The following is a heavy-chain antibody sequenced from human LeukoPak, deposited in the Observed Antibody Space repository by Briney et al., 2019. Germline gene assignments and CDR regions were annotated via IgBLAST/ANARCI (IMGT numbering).Heavy chain of an antibody. CDR3: AIFARGRNGGGYSYGYAKNYYYMDV. CDR1: GDSISTSKSY. J-gene: IGHJ6*03. Sequence: SDTLSLTCTVSGDSISTSKSYWGWIRQPPLKGLEWIGSIYYTGNTYYNASLKSRVTISVDTSKNQFSLKLSSATAADTAVYYCAIFARGRNGGGYSYGYAKNYYYMDVWGKGTTVTVSS. D-gene: IGHD5-18*01. V-gene: IGHV4-39*01. CDR2: IYYTGNT.